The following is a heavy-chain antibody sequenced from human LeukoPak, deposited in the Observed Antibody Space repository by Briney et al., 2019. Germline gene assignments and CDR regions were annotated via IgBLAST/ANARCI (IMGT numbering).Heavy chain of an antibody. V-gene: IGHV3-30*03. CDR1: GFTFSSYG. CDR3: ARDPDCSGGSCSDY. J-gene: IGHJ4*02. D-gene: IGHD2-15*01. CDR2: ISYDGSNK. Sequence: PGRSLRLSCAASGFTFSSYGMHWVRQAPGKGLEWVAVISYDGSNKYYADSVKGRFTISRDNSKNTLYLQMNSLRAEDTAVYYCARDPDCSGGSCSDYWGQGTLVTVSS.